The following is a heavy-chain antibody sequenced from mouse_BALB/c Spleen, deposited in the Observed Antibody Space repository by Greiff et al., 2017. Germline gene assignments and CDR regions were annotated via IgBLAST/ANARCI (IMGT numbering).Heavy chain of an antibody. CDR1: GDSITSCY. J-gene: IGHJ4*01. CDR3: ASNGNWGAMDY. Sequence: EVQLQESGPSLVKPSQTLSLTCSVTGDSITSCYWNWIRKFPGNKLEYMGYISYSGSTYYNPSLKSRISITRDTSKNQYYLQLNSVTTEDTATYYCASNGNWGAMDYWGQGTSVTVSS. D-gene: IGHD2-1*01. V-gene: IGHV3-8*02. CDR2: ISYSGST.